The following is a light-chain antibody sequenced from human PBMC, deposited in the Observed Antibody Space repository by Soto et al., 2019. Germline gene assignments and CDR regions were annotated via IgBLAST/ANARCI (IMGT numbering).Light chain of an antibody. CDR1: SSDVGDYNY. CDR2: DVA. V-gene: IGLV2-14*03. CDR3: SSXXXXXXRV. Sequence: QSALTQPASVSGSPGQSIAISCTGTSSDVGDYNYVSWYQQHPGKAPKLIIYDVAKRPSGVSDRFSGSKSGSTASLTISGXXXEDXAYYYCSSXXXXXXRVFGGGT. J-gene: IGLJ3*02.